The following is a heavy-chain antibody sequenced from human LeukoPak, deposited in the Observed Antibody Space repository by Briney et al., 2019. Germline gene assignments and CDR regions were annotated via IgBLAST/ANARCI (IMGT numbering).Heavy chain of an antibody. CDR3: ARSARYYFDY. CDR2: IYTSGST. Sequence: WETLSLTCAVSTDSFSSHYWSWIRQPPGKGLEWIGYIYTSGSTNYNPSLKSRVTISVDTSKNQFSLKLSSVTAADTAVYYCARSARYYFDYWGQGTLVTVSS. V-gene: IGHV4-4*09. J-gene: IGHJ4*02. CDR1: TDSFSSHY.